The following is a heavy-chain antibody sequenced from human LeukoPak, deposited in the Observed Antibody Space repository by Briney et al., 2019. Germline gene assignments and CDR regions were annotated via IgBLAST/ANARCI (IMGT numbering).Heavy chain of an antibody. CDR2: INHSGST. CDR3: ARDGTSGYSYYFDY. Sequence: PSEALSLTCAVYGGSFSGYYWSWIRQPPGKGLEWIGEINHSGSTNYNPSLKSRVTISVDTSKNQFSLKLSSVTAADTAVYYCARDGTSGYSYYFDYWGQGTLVTVSS. V-gene: IGHV4-34*01. D-gene: IGHD3-22*01. CDR1: GGSFSGYY. J-gene: IGHJ4*02.